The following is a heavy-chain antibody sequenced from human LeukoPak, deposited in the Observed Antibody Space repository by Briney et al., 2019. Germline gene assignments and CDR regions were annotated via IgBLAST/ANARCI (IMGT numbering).Heavy chain of an antibody. D-gene: IGHD4-23*01. J-gene: IGHJ4*02. CDR3: ARAFIGGPHIDY. Sequence: PETLSLTCAVYGGSFSGYYWSWIRQPPGKGLEWIGEINHSGSTNYNPSLKSRVTISVDTSKNQFSLKLSSVTAADTAVYYCARAFIGGPHIDYWGQGTLVTVSS. CDR2: INHSGST. V-gene: IGHV4-34*01. CDR1: GGSFSGYY.